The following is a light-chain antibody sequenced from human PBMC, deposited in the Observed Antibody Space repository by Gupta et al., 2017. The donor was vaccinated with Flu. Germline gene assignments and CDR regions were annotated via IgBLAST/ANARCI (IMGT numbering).Light chain of an antibody. CDR1: QSVSSTY. CDR3: QQYENLPPYT. J-gene: IGKJ2*01. Sequence: PGERVTLPCRASQSVSSTYLTWYQQKPGQAPRLLIYGASTRATSIPARFSGSGSGTDFTLTISSLQPEDFAVYYCQQYENLPPYTFGQGTKLEIK. V-gene: IGKV3D-7*01. CDR2: GAS.